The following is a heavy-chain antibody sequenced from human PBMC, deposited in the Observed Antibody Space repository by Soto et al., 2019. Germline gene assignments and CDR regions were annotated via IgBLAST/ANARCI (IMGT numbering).Heavy chain of an antibody. CDR2: IKQDGSAK. V-gene: IGHV3-7*01. CDR3: AVGRGWYIHQ. CDR1: GFTFSSYW. D-gene: IGHD6-19*01. Sequence: EVQLVESGGGLVQPGGSLRLSCAASGFTFSSYWMNWVRQAPGKGLEWVANIKQDGSAKYYVDSVKGRFTISRDNAKNAQYLQMNSLRREDTAVYYCAVGRGWYIHQWGQGTLVTVSS. J-gene: IGHJ1*01.